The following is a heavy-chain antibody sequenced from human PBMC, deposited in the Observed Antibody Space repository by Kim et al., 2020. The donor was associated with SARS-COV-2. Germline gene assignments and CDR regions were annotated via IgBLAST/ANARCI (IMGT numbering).Heavy chain of an antibody. J-gene: IGHJ4*02. CDR3: TPHYYGSGSSPY. CDR2: IKSKTDGGTT. Sequence: GGSLRLSCAASGFTFSNAWMSWVRQAPGKGLEWVGRIKSKTDGGTTDYAAPVKGRFTISRDDSKNTLYLQMNSLKTEDTAVYYCTPHYYGSGSSPYWGQGTLVTVSS. D-gene: IGHD3-10*01. V-gene: IGHV3-15*01. CDR1: GFTFSNAW.